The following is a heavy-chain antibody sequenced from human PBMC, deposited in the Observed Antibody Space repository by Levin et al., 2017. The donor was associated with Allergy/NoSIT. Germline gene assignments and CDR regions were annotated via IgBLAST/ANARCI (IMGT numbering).Heavy chain of an antibody. CDR2: ISHDGNFQ. Sequence: GGSLRLSCAASGFTLSDFGMHWVRQTPGKGLEWVAVISHDGNFQYYADSVKGRFTVSKDLSKNTLSLQMNSLRAQDTAVYYCARDRDFYFDNWGQGTLVTVSS. D-gene: IGHD3-3*01. J-gene: IGHJ4*02. CDR3: ARDRDFYFDN. V-gene: IGHV3-33*01. CDR1: GFTLSDFG.